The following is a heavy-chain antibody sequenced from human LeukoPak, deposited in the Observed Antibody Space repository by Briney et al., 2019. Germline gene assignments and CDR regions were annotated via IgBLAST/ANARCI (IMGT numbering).Heavy chain of an antibody. CDR1: GFTFSTYA. CDR2: ISGSGGST. J-gene: IGHJ5*02. Sequence: GGSLRLSCAAAGFTFSTYAMSWVRQAPEKGLEWVSAISGSGGSTYYADSVKGRFTISRDNSKNTLYLQMNSLRAEDTAVYYCAKDRVVGFDPWGQGTLVTVSS. D-gene: IGHD2-2*01. CDR3: AKDRVVGFDP. V-gene: IGHV3-23*01.